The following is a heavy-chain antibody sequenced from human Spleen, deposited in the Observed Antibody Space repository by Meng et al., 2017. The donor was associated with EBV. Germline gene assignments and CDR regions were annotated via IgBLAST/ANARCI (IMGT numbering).Heavy chain of an antibody. CDR3: ARKSVAEGQDY. Sequence: VPLQESGPGLVKPWELFFLTCTGYGACISDYYWTWIRQTRGRGLEYIGDIYYSGSTNYNPSLKRPVIISVNKSKNQFPLKMSSVTAEETVVYYCARKSVAEGQDYWGQGTLVTVSS. V-gene: IGHV4-59*12. CDR1: GACISDYY. D-gene: IGHD6-19*01. J-gene: IGHJ4*02. CDR2: IYYSGST.